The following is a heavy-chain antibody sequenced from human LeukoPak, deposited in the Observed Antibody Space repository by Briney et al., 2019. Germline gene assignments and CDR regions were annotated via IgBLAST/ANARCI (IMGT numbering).Heavy chain of an antibody. CDR2: INPISGGT. Sequence: ASVKVSCKLSLCSFTGYYIHWVRQAPGQGLEWMGWINPISGGTDYAQKFQGRVSMTRDTSITTVYMDLTRLRSDDTAVYYCERDRSTTGTSLTDYWGQGTVVTVSS. CDR3: ERDRSTTGTSLTDY. D-gene: IGHD1-7*01. CDR1: LCSFTGYY. V-gene: IGHV1-2*02. J-gene: IGHJ4*02.